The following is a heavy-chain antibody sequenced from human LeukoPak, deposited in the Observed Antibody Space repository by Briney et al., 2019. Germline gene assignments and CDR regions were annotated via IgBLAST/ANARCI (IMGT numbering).Heavy chain of an antibody. J-gene: IGHJ4*02. Sequence: GGSLRPSCAASGFTFSSYSMHWVRQAPGKGLEWVSSISSSSYIYYADSVKGRFTISRDNAKNSLYLQMNSLRAEDTAVYYCARAPSYSSGWSWGQGTLVTVSS. CDR1: GFTFSSYS. CDR3: ARAPSYSSGWS. D-gene: IGHD6-19*01. V-gene: IGHV3-21*01. CDR2: ISSSSYI.